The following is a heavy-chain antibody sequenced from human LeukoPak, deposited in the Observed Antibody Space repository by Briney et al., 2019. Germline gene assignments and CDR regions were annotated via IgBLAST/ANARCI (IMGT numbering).Heavy chain of an antibody. CDR2: ISSSSSYI. V-gene: IGHV3-21*01. CDR1: GFTFSSYS. D-gene: IGHD3-9*01. Sequence: GGSLRLYCAASGFTFSSYSMNWVRQAPGKGLEWVSSISSSSSYIYYADSVKGRFTISRDNAKNSLYLQMNSLRAEDTAVYYCARAEGPPYYDILTGYYTGGYYYYMDVWGKGTTVTVSS. J-gene: IGHJ6*03. CDR3: ARAEGPPYYDILTGYYTGGYYYYMDV.